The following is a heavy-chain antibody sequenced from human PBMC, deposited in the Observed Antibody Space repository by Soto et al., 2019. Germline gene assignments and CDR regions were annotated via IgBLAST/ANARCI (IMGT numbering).Heavy chain of an antibody. CDR2: ISAYDGNT. Sequence: QVQLVQSGVEVEKPGASVKVSCKASGYTFTSHGVSWVRQAPGQGLEWMGWISAYDGNTNYAQKFQGRVTMTTDTPSSTAYMELRSLRSDDTAVYYCARDVPTVTTGGPDYGGQGTLVTVSS. V-gene: IGHV1-18*01. D-gene: IGHD4-17*01. J-gene: IGHJ4*02. CDR1: GYTFTSHG. CDR3: ARDVPTVTTGGPDY.